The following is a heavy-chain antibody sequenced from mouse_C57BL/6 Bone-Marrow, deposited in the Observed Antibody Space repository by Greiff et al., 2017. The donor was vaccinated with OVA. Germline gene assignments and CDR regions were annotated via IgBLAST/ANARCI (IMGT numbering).Heavy chain of an antibody. CDR1: GYTFTDYE. V-gene: IGHV1-15*01. CDR2: IDPETGGT. J-gene: IGHJ4*01. Sequence: QVQLQQSGAELVRPGASVTLSCKASGYTFTDYEMHWVKQTPVHGLEWIGAIDPETGGTAYNPKFKGKAILTADKSSSTAYMALRSLTSEDSAVYYCTRGYSNYYAMDYWGQGTSVTVSS. CDR3: TRGYSNYYAMDY. D-gene: IGHD2-5*01.